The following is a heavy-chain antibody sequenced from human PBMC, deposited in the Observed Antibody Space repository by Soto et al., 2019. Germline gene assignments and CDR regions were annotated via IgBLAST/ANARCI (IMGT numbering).Heavy chain of an antibody. V-gene: IGHV3-30*18. CDR3: AKGSGNYYDSSGYPYYFDY. D-gene: IGHD3-22*01. J-gene: IGHJ4*02. Sequence: PGGSLRLSCAASGFTFSSYGMHWVRQAPGKGLEWVAVISYDGSNKYYADSVKGRFTISRDNSKNTLYLQMNSLRAEDTAVYYCAKGSGNYYDSSGYPYYFDYWGQGTLVTVSS. CDR2: ISYDGSNK. CDR1: GFTFSSYG.